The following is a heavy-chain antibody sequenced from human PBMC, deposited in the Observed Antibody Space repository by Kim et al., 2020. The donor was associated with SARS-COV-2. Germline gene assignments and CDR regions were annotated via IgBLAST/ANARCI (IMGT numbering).Heavy chain of an antibody. V-gene: IGHV3-23*01. CDR1: GFTFRGYA. J-gene: IGHJ4*02. Sequence: GGSPRLSCAASGFTFRGYAMSWARQAPGKGLEWVSTISDSGFRTHYADSVKGRFTISRDNSKSTLFLQRNSLRAEDTAVYYCDASDYWGQGSLVTVSS. CDR3: DASDY. CDR2: ISDSGFRT.